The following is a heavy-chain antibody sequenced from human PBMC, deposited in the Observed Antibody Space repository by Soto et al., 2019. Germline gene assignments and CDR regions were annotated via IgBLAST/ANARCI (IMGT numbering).Heavy chain of an antibody. CDR2: INHSGST. CDR3: ARGESSSSVNGWFDP. J-gene: IGHJ5*02. D-gene: IGHD6-13*01. V-gene: IGHV4-34*01. Sequence: SETLSLTCAVYGGSFSGYYWSWIRQPPGKGLEWIGEINHSGSTNYNPSLKSRVTISVDTSKNQFSLKLSSVTAADTAVYYWARGESSSSVNGWFDPWGQGSLVTVAS. CDR1: GGSFSGYY.